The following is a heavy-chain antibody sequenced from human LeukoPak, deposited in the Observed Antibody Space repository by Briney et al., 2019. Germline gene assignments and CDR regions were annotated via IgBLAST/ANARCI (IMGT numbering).Heavy chain of an antibody. CDR1: GFTFSSYG. J-gene: IGHJ4*02. CDR3: ARVNTYYDSSGSIAN. CDR2: IRYDGSNK. Sequence: GGSLRLSCAASGFTFSSYGMHWVRQAPGKGLEWVAFIRYDGSNKYYADSVKGRFTISRDNSKNTLYLQMNSLRAEDTAVYYCARVNTYYDSSGSIANWGQGTLVTVSS. D-gene: IGHD3-22*01. V-gene: IGHV3-30*02.